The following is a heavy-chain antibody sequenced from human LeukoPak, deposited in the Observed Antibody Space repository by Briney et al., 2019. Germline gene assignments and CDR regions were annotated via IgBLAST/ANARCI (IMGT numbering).Heavy chain of an antibody. D-gene: IGHD2-2*01. J-gene: IGHJ5*02. CDR1: GGSISSYY. Sequence: PSETLSLTCTVSGGSISSYYWSWIRQPAGRGLEWIGRIYSTGSTNYNPSLKSRVTMSVDTSKNQFSLRLRSVTAADTAVYYCARGIVVVPAAPFSDWFDPWGQGTLVTVSS. CDR3: ARGIVVVPAAPFSDWFDP. V-gene: IGHV4-4*07. CDR2: IYSTGST.